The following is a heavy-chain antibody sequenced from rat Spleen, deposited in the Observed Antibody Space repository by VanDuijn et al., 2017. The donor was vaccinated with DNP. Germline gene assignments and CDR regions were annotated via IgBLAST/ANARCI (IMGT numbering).Heavy chain of an antibody. CDR1: GFTFSDYY. J-gene: IGHJ3*01. CDR3: AIYFYSGDNWFGY. D-gene: IGHD1-1*01. V-gene: IGHV5-20*01. Sequence: EVQLVESGGGLVQPGRSLKLSCTASGFTFSDYYMAWVRQAPTKGLEWVAYISYDGGSTYYPDSVKGRFTISRDIAKDTLYLRMNSLRSEDTATYYCAIYFYSGDNWFGYWGQGTLVTVSS. CDR2: ISYDGGST.